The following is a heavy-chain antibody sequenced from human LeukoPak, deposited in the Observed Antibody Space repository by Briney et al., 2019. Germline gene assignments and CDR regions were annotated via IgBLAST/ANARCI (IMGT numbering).Heavy chain of an antibody. CDR3: VREGFYFFDF. V-gene: IGHV3-7*01. J-gene: IGHJ4*01. CDR2: IKQDGSET. CDR1: GFTFDDYG. Sequence: PGGSLRLSCAASGFTFDDYGMSWVRQAPGKGLEWVANIKQDGSETTYADSVRGRFTIFRDNVKDSVYLQMNSLRAEDSATYYCVREGFYFFDFWGQGTLVTVSS.